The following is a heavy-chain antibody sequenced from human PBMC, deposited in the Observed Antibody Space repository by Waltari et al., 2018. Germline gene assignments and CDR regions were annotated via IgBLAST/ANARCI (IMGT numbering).Heavy chain of an antibody. J-gene: IGHJ4*02. CDR3: AKDPAGTYYFEY. CDR2: ISGSGGNT. Sequence: EVQLLESGGGLVQPGGSLRLSCAASEFTFSSYAMNWVRQAPGKGLYWVSTISGSGGNTYYADSVKGRFTISRDNSKNTLYLQMNSLRAEDTAVYYCAKDPAGTYYFEYWGQGTLVTVSS. CDR1: EFTFSSYA. D-gene: IGHD6-19*01. V-gene: IGHV3-23*01.